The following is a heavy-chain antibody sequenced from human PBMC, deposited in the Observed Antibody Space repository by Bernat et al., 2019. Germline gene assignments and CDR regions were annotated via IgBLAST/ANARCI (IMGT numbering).Heavy chain of an antibody. CDR2: TTSDSSIV. CDR1: GFTFSTFT. V-gene: IGHV3-48*01. J-gene: IGHJ6*02. CDR3: ARGGFYYYSGLDV. Sequence: EVKLVESGGGLVQPGGSLKLSCAASGFTFSTFTMNWVRQAPGKGLEWISYTTSDSSIVNYADTVKGGFTISRDNAKSSLYLQMNSLRAEDTAVYYCARGGFYYYSGLDVWGQGTTVAVAS.